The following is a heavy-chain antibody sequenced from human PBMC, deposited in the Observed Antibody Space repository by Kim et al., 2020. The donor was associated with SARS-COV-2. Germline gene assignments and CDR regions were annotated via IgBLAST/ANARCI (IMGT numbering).Heavy chain of an antibody. D-gene: IGHD2-2*01. V-gene: IGHV4-59*08. Sequence: SETLSLTCTVSGGSISSYYWSWIRQPPGKGLEWIGYIYYSGSTNYNPSLKSRVTISVDTSKNQFSLKLSSVTAADTAVYYCARRALGYCGSTRCYEAFDIWGQGTMVTVSS. CDR3: ARRALGYCGSTRCYEAFDI. CDR1: GGSISSYY. CDR2: IYYSGST. J-gene: IGHJ3*02.